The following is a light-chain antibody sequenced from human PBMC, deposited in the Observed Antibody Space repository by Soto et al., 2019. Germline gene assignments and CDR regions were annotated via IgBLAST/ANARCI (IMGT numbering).Light chain of an antibody. J-gene: IGKJ1*01. CDR1: QSVSSY. CDR3: QQYNNLPRT. CDR2: DAS. V-gene: IGKV3-11*01. Sequence: EIVWTQSPAALSLSPRERANLSCRASQSVSSYLAWYQQKPGQAPRLLIYDASNRATGIPARFSGSGSGTEFTLTISSLQSEDFAVYYCQQYNNLPRTFGQGSKV.